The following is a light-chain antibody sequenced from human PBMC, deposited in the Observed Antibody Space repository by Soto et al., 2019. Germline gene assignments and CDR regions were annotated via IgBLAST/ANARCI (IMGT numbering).Light chain of an antibody. J-gene: IGLJ1*01. V-gene: IGLV2-23*02. CDR1: SSDVGSYNL. CDR2: EVS. CDR3: CSYAGSRRNV. Sequence: QSVLAQPASVSGSPGQSITISCTGTSSDVGSYNLVSWYQQRPGKAPKLMIYEVSKQPSGVSNRFSGSKSGNTASLTISGLQAEDEADYYCCSYAGSRRNVFGTGTKVTVL.